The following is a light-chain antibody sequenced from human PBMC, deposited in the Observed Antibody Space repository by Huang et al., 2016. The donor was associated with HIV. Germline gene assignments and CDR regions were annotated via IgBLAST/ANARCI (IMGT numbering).Light chain of an antibody. V-gene: IGKV3-15*01. CDR1: QSVSNH. CDR3: QQYNKWPPYT. J-gene: IGKJ2*01. Sequence: EIVMTQSPATLSVSPGERATLSCKASQSVSNHLAWFQQKTGQAPRILIDGAFTRATGVPARFSGSGSVTEFTLTISSLQSEDFAVYYCQQYNKWPPYTFGQGTKLEIK. CDR2: GAF.